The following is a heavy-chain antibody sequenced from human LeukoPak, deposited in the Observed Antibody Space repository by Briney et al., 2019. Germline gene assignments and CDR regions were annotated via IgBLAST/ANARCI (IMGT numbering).Heavy chain of an antibody. D-gene: IGHD3-22*01. V-gene: IGHV4-39*07. CDR3: ARAVMYYYDSSGYYRH. CDR1: GGSINTPNYY. CDR2: IFYSGGT. J-gene: IGHJ4*02. Sequence: SETLSLTCTVSGGSINTPNYYWGWIRQTPGKGLEWIGNIFYSGGTYYSPSLTSRVTISLDTSRNQFSLKLSSVTAADTAVYYCARAVMYYYDSSGYYRHWGQGTLVTVSS.